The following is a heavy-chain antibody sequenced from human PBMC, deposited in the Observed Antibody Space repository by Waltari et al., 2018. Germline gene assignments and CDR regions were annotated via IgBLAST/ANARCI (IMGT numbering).Heavy chain of an antibody. D-gene: IGHD2-21*01. CDR1: GFSLSNND. CDR2: VGSGGDT. CDR3: ARVGDKSLNYGLDV. Sequence: EVQLVESGGGLVQPGGSLRRSCAASGFSLSNNDMHGGRQATGKGLEWVSGVGSGGDTYYLDSVKGRFSISRENAKNSLYLQMDSLRAGDTAVYYCARVGDKSLNYGLDVWGQGTTVTVSS. J-gene: IGHJ6*02. V-gene: IGHV3-13*01.